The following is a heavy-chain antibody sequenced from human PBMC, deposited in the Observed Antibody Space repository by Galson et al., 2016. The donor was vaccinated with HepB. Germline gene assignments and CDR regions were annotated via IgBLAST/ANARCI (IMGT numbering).Heavy chain of an antibody. Sequence: SETLSLTCTVSDGSISSYYWSWIRQSPGKGLEWIAYIYYSGRTNYNPSLQSRVTISVDTSKNQFSLKLRAVTAADTAVYYCAGSVYDGYFGLWGRGNLVTVSS. CDR2: IYYSGRT. J-gene: IGHJ2*01. CDR1: DGSISSYY. V-gene: IGHV4-59*08. CDR3: AGSVYDGYFGL. D-gene: IGHD5/OR15-5a*01.